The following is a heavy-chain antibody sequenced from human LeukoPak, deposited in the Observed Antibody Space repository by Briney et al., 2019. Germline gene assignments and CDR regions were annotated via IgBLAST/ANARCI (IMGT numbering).Heavy chain of an antibody. CDR1: GYTFTGYY. CDR2: INPNSGGT. V-gene: IGHV1-2*02. D-gene: IGHD3-16*02. CDR3: ARVLQDDYVWGTYRPFDY. Sequence: ASVKVSCKASGYTFTGYYIHWVRQAPGQGLEWMGWINPNSGGTNYQQKFQGRVTMTRDTSTTTAYMELSRLRSDDTAMYYCARVLQDDYVWGTYRPFDYWGQGTLVTVSS. J-gene: IGHJ4*02.